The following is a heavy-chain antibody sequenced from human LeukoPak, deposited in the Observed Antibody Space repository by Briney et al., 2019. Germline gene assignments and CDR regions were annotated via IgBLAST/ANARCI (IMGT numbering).Heavy chain of an antibody. CDR1: GFIVSSNY. CDR2: IYSGGST. CDR3: ARHLSGDDI. V-gene: IGHV3-53*01. J-gene: IGHJ3*02. Sequence: PGGSLRLSCAASGFIVSSNYMSWVRQAPGKGLEWVSIIYSGGSTYYANSVKGRFTISRDNSKNTLYLQMNSLRAEDTAVYYCARHLSGDDIWGQGTMVTVSS. D-gene: IGHD4-17*01.